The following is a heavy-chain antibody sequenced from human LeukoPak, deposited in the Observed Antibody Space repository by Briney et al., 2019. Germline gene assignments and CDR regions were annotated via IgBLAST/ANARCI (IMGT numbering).Heavy chain of an antibody. D-gene: IGHD3-9*01. CDR3: ARTSLRYFDWLLDGYYYYYYMDV. CDR1: GGSISSNSYY. Sequence: PSETLSLTCTVSGGSISSNSYYWGWIRQPPGKGLEWIGSIYYSGSTYYNPSLKSRVSISVDTSKNQFSLKLRSVTAADTAVYYCARTSLRYFDWLLDGYYYYYYMDVWGKGTTVTISS. V-gene: IGHV4-39*07. J-gene: IGHJ6*03. CDR2: IYYSGST.